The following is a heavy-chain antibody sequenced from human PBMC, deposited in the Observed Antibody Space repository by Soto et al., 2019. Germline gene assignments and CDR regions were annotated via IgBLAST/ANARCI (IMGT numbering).Heavy chain of an antibody. V-gene: IGHV1-18*01. CDR2: ISAYNGNT. J-gene: IGHJ4*02. CDR1: GYTFTSYG. Sequence: ASVKVSCKASGYTFTSYGISWVRQAPGQGLEWMGWISAYNGNTNYAQKLQGRVTMTTDTSTSTAYMELRSLRSDDTAVYYCARGYQLLWASGYYFDYWGQGTMVTVYS. CDR3: ARGYQLLWASGYYFDY. D-gene: IGHD2-2*01.